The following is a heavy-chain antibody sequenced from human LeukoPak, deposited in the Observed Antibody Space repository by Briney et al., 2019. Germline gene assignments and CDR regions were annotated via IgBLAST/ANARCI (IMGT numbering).Heavy chain of an antibody. CDR3: AKGTEIVVVTMFDH. CDR1: GFTFSSYW. CDR2: ISGSGGST. V-gene: IGHV3-23*01. D-gene: IGHD3-22*01. J-gene: IGHJ4*02. Sequence: GSLRLSCSASGFTFSSYWMHWVRQAPGKGLEWVSAISGSGGSTYYADSVKGRFTISRDNSKNTLYLQMNSLRAEDTAVYYCAKGTEIVVVTMFDHWGQGTLVTVSS.